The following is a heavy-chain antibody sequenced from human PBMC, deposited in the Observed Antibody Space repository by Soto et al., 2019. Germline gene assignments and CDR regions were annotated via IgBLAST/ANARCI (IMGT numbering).Heavy chain of an antibody. CDR1: GFTFSSYW. CDR3: ARGRGWFGEVPFDY. Sequence: EVQLVESGGGLVQPGGSLRLSCAASGFTFSSYWMHWVRQAPGKGLVWVSRINSDGSSTSYADSVKGRFTISRDNAKNTLYLQMNSLRAEDMAVYYCARGRGWFGEVPFDYWGQGTLVTVSS. D-gene: IGHD3-10*01. V-gene: IGHV3-74*01. J-gene: IGHJ4*02. CDR2: INSDGSST.